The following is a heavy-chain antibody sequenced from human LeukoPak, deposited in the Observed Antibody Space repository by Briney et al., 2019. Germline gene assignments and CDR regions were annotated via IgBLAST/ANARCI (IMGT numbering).Heavy chain of an antibody. D-gene: IGHD2-15*01. Sequence: ASVKVSCKASGYTFTAYYIHWVRQAPGQGLEWMGWINPNSGATNYAQKFQGRVTMTRDTSISTAYMELTRLSSDDTAVYYCARAPKYCNDGTCYSGYFDYWSQGTQVTVSS. CDR2: INPNSGAT. J-gene: IGHJ4*02. V-gene: IGHV1-2*02. CDR3: ARAPKYCNDGTCYSGYFDY. CDR1: GYTFTAYY.